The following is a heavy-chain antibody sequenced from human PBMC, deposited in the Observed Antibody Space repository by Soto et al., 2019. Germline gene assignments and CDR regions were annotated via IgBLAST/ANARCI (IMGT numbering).Heavy chain of an antibody. CDR2: ISSSSSTI. D-gene: IGHD2-2*01. V-gene: IGHV3-48*02. Sequence: EVQLVESGGGLVQPGGSLRLSCAASGFTFSSYSMNWVRQAPGKGLEWVSYISSSSSTIYYADSVKGRFTISRDNAKNSLYLQMNSRRDEDTAVYYCARFRQVPAAWIPPYDWFDPWGQGTLVTVSS. CDR1: GFTFSSYS. J-gene: IGHJ5*02. CDR3: ARFRQVPAAWIPPYDWFDP.